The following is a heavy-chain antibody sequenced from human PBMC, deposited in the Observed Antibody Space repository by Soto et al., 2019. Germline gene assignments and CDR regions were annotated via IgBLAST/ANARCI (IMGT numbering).Heavy chain of an antibody. D-gene: IGHD6-19*01. V-gene: IGHV1-69*01. J-gene: IGHJ6*02. CDR1: GGTFSSYA. Sequence: QVQLVQSGAEVKKPGSSVKVSCKASGGTFSSYAISWVRQAPGQGLEWVGGIIPIFDSINYAQKFQGRVTITADESTRTDYMELSSLRSEDTAVYYCARGRIAVATDYYYYALDLWGRGTTVTVSS. CDR3: ARGRIAVATDYYYYALDL. CDR2: IIPIFDSI.